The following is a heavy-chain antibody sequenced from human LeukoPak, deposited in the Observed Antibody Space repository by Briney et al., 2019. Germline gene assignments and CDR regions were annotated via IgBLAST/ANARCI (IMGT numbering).Heavy chain of an antibody. J-gene: IGHJ4*02. CDR3: VRGGGFGELFGYFDF. CDR1: GYTFTTYY. CDR2: INPSGGST. V-gene: IGHV1-46*01. Sequence: ASVKISCKASGYTFTTYYMHWVRQAPGQGLEWMGIINPSGGSTSYAQKFQGRVTMTRDTSTSTVYMELCSLRSEDTAVYYCVRGGGFGELFGYFDFWGQGILVTVSS. D-gene: IGHD3-10*01.